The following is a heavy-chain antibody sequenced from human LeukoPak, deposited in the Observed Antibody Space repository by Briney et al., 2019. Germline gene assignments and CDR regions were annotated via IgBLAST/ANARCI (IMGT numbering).Heavy chain of an antibody. D-gene: IGHD3-22*01. CDR2: IYTSGST. Sequence: SQTLSLTCTVSGGSISSGNYYWSWIRKPAGKGLEWIGRIYTSGSTNYNPSLKSRVTISVGTSKNQFSLKLSSVTAADTAVYYCAREGDYYDTSGTLDYWGQGTLVTVSS. CDR1: GGSISSGNYY. V-gene: IGHV4-61*02. CDR3: AREGDYYDTSGTLDY. J-gene: IGHJ4*02.